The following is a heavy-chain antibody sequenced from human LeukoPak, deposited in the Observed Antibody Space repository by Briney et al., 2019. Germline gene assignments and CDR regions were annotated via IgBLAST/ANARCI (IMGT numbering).Heavy chain of an antibody. Sequence: PGGSLRLSCAASGFTFSSYGMHWVRQAPGKGLEWVAVISYDGSNKYYADSVKGRFTISRDNSKNTLYLQMNSLRAEDTAVYYCAKDYSSSAAIWGQGTMVTVSS. D-gene: IGHD2-15*01. CDR1: GFTFSSYG. V-gene: IGHV3-30*18. J-gene: IGHJ3*02. CDR2: ISYDGSNK. CDR3: AKDYSSSAAI.